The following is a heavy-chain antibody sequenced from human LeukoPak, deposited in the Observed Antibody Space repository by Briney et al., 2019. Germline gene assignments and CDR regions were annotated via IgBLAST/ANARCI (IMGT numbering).Heavy chain of an antibody. CDR3: ARGTDISVD. Sequence: SETLSLTCAVYGGSFSGYYWSWIRQPPGKGLEWIGEINHSGSTNYNPSLKSRVTISVDTSKNQFSLKLSSVTAADTAVYYCARGTDISVDWGQGTLVTVSS. V-gene: IGHV4-34*01. J-gene: IGHJ4*02. CDR1: GGSFSGYY. CDR2: INHSGST. D-gene: IGHD2-15*01.